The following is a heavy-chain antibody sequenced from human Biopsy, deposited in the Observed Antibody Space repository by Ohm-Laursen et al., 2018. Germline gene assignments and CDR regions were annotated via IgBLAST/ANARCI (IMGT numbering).Heavy chain of an antibody. D-gene: IGHD3-9*01. J-gene: IGHJ4*02. CDR1: GGGSMRSYQ. V-gene: IGHV4-59*01. CDR2: IYDTGST. CDR3: ARSYILTGHALDY. Sequence: GTLSLTCNVSGGGSMRSYQWRWVRQPPGKGLEWIGYIYDTGSTKYNPSLESRVTISIDTSKNQFSLNLRSVTAADTAVYYCARSYILTGHALDYWGQGALVTVTS.